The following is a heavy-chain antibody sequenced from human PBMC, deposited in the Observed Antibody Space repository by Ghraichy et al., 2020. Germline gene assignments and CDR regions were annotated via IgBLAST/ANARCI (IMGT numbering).Heavy chain of an antibody. D-gene: IGHD3-3*01. Sequence: SETLSLTQRITADSMYKRSEEYTSESSHSTRECMRSIDCKERTDYNPSLKSRVTISVDTSKNQFSLKLSSVTAADTAVYYCARGILDDFWSGYPYVMDVWGQ. CDR1: ADSMYKR. CDR2: IDCKERT. J-gene: IGHJ6*02. V-gene: IGHV4-59*01. CDR3: ARGILDDFWSGYPYVMDV.